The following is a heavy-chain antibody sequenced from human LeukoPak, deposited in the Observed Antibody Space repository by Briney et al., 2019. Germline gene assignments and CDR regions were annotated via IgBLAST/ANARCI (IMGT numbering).Heavy chain of an antibody. CDR3: ASAFYGDYREYFQH. CDR2: IIPIFGTA. J-gene: IGHJ1*01. Sequence: SVKVSCKASGGTFSSYAISWVRQAPGQGLEWMGRIIPIFGTANYAQKFQGRVTITTDESTSTAYMELSSLRSEDTAVYYCASAFYGDYREYFQHWGQGTLVTVSS. CDR1: GGTFSSYA. V-gene: IGHV1-69*05. D-gene: IGHD4-17*01.